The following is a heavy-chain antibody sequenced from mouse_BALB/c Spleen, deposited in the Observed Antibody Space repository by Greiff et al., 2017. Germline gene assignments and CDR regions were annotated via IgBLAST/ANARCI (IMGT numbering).Heavy chain of an antibody. D-gene: IGHD4-1*01. Sequence: QVHVKQSGAELARPGASVKLSCKASGYTFTSYWMQWVKQRPGQGLEWIGAIYPGDGDTRYTQKFKGKATLTADKSSSTAYMQLSSLASEDSAVYYCARDTGDYWGQGTTLTVSS. V-gene: IGHV1-87*01. CDR2: IYPGDGDT. CDR3: ARDTGDY. CDR1: GYTFTSYW. J-gene: IGHJ2*01.